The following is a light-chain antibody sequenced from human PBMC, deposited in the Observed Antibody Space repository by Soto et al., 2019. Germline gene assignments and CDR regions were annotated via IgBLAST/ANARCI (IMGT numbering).Light chain of an antibody. Sequence: IQMTQSPSSLSASVGDRVTITCRSGETISDYLNWYQHKPGEAPKVLISSASTLRGGVPSRFSGTGSGTDFTLTISSLQPEDVATYYCQQTFSNLLSFGGGTKVDIK. J-gene: IGKJ4*01. CDR3: QQTFSNLLS. CDR1: ETISDY. CDR2: SAS. V-gene: IGKV1-39*01.